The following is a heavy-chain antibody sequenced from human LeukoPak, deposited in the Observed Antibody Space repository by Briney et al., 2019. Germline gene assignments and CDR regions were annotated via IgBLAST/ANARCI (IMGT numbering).Heavy chain of an antibody. CDR1: GGSISSYY. J-gene: IGHJ3*02. V-gene: IGHV4-59*08. Sequence: SETLSLTCIVSGGSISSYYWSWIRQPPGKGLGWIGYIYYSGSTNYNPSLKSRVTISVDTSKNQFSLKLSSVTAADTAVYYCARHHIAAGGTGAFDIWGQGTMVTVSS. CDR2: IYYSGST. CDR3: ARHHIAAGGTGAFDI. D-gene: IGHD6-13*01.